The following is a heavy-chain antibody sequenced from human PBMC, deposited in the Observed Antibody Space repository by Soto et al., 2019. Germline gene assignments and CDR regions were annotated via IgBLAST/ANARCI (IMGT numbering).Heavy chain of an antibody. J-gene: IGHJ6*02. Sequence: SVKVSFKASGFTFTSSAVQWVRQARGQRLEWIGWIVVGSGNTNYAQKFQERVTITRDMSTSTAYMELSSLRSEDTAVYYCAAWGYYDSSGTYGMDVWGQGTTVTVSS. CDR2: IVVGSGNT. CDR1: GFTFTSSA. V-gene: IGHV1-58*01. D-gene: IGHD3-22*01. CDR3: AAWGYYDSSGTYGMDV.